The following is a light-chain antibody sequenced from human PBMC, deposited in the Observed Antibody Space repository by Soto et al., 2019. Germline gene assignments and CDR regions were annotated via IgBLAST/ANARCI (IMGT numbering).Light chain of an antibody. Sequence: QLVLTQPPSASGTPGQRVTISCSGSSSTIGSNFVYWYQQLPGTAPILLIFTNDQRPSGVPDRFSGSKSGTSASLAISGLRSEDEADYYCATWDDSLSGWVFGGGTQLTVL. CDR3: ATWDDSLSGWV. J-gene: IGLJ3*02. CDR1: SSTIGSNF. CDR2: TND. V-gene: IGLV1-47*02.